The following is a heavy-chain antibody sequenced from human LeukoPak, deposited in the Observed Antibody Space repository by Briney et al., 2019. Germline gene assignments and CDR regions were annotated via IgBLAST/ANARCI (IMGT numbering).Heavy chain of an antibody. CDR2: IYHSGST. D-gene: IGHD3-22*01. Sequence: SETLSLTCAVSGDSISSSNWWSWVRQPPGKGLEWIGEIYHSGSTNYNPSLKSRVTISVDKSKNQFSLKLSSVTAADTAVYYCARDTHYYDSSGYCMDVWGQGTTVTVSS. V-gene: IGHV4-4*02. J-gene: IGHJ6*02. CDR3: ARDTHYYDSSGYCMDV. CDR1: GDSISSSNW.